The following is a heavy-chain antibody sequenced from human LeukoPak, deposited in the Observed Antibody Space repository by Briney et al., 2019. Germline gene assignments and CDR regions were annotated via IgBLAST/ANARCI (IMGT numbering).Heavy chain of an antibody. CDR2: MNPNSGNT. CDR1: GYTFTSYD. Sequence: ASVKVSCKASGYTFTSYDINWVRQAPAQGLEWMGLMNPNSGNTGYAQKFQGRVTMTRNTSISTAYMELSSLRSEDTAVYYCARESVYGSGSYGYWGQGTMVTVSS. D-gene: IGHD3-10*01. J-gene: IGHJ4*02. CDR3: ARESVYGSGSYGY. V-gene: IGHV1-8*01.